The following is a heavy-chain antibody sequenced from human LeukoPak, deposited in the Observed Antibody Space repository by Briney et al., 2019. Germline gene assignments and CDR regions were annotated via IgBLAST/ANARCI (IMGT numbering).Heavy chain of an antibody. Sequence: GASVKVSCKASGYTFTGYYIHWVRQAPGQGLEWMGWISAYNGNTNYAQKLQGRVTMTTDTSTSTAYMELRSLRSDDTAVYYCARFSGSYPHRYYYGMDVWGQGTTVTVSS. CDR1: GYTFTGYY. CDR2: ISAYNGNT. D-gene: IGHD1-26*01. V-gene: IGHV1-18*04. J-gene: IGHJ6*02. CDR3: ARFSGSYPHRYYYGMDV.